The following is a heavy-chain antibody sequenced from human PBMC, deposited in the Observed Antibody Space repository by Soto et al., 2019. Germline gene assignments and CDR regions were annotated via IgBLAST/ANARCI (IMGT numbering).Heavy chain of an antibody. Sequence: SETLSLTCTVSGGSISSGGYYWSWIRQHPGKGLEWIGYIYYSGSTYYNPSLKSRVTISVDTSKNQFSLKLSSVTAADTAVYYCARAQGEGYNYFGFDYWGQGTLVTVSS. CDR1: GGSISSGGYY. D-gene: IGHD5-12*01. V-gene: IGHV4-31*03. CDR3: ARAQGEGYNYFGFDY. CDR2: IYYSGST. J-gene: IGHJ4*02.